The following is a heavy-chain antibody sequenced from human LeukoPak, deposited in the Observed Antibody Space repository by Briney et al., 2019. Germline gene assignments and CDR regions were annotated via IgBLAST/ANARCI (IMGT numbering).Heavy chain of an antibody. CDR3: ARSYEGAFDI. D-gene: IGHD5-12*01. CDR2: INHSGST. Sequence: SETLSLTCAVYAGSFSGYYWSWIRQPPGKGLEWIGEINHSGSTNYNPSLKSRVTISVDTSKNQFSLKLSSVTAADTAVYYCARSYEGAFDIWGQGTMVTVSS. J-gene: IGHJ3*02. V-gene: IGHV4-34*01. CDR1: AGSFSGYY.